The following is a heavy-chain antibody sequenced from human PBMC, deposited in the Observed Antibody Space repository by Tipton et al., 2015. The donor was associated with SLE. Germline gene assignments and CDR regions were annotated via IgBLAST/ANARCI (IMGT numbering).Heavy chain of an antibody. CDR2: ISGSGGST. D-gene: IGHD6-6*01. CDR3: AGQLVPYYYGMDV. J-gene: IGHJ6*02. CDR1: GFTFNYYA. Sequence: SLRLSCAASGFTFNYYAMSWVRQAPGRGLEWVSVISGSGGSTYYADSVKGRFTISRDNSKNTLYLQMNSLRAEDTAVYYCAGQLVPYYYGMDVWGQGTTVTVSS. V-gene: IGHV3-23*01.